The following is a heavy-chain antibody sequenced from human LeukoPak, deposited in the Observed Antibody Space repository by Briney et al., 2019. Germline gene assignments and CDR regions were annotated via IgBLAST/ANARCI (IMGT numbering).Heavy chain of an antibody. CDR2: IYSSGST. V-gene: IGHV4-39*01. J-gene: IGHJ4*01. D-gene: IGHD6-25*01. CDR3: AKSGGYGLIDY. CDR1: GVSISSSSYY. Sequence: SETLSLTCNVSGVSISSSSYYWGCIRQPAGRGLEWIGSIYSSGSTYYNSSLKSRVTISIDTSKNQVSLKMSSVTAADTAVYYCAKSGGYGLIDYWGQGTLVTVSS.